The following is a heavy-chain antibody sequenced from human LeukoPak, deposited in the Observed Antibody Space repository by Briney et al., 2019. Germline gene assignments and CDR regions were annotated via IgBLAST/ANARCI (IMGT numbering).Heavy chain of an antibody. CDR2: INSDGSWT. Sequence: GGSLRLSCAASGNYWMHWVRQAPGRGLVWVSHINSDGSWTSYADSVKGRFTISKDNAKNTVYLQMNNLRAEDTAVYYCVSFYEAYWGRGTLVTVSS. V-gene: IGHV3-74*01. D-gene: IGHD2/OR15-2a*01. CDR3: VSFYEAY. CDR1: GNYW. J-gene: IGHJ4*02.